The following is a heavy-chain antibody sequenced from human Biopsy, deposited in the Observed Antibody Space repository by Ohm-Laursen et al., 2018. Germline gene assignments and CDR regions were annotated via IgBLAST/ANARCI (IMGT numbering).Heavy chain of an antibody. J-gene: IGHJ4*02. CDR3: ARDTPETYDYDNDDNSPFPRRYIDY. Sequence: SLRLSCAASGFPFSDYYMSWIRQAPGKGLEWISYIASSGGTTYYVDSVKGRFTISRDNAEKSLYLQMNSLRAEDTAVYYCARDTPETYDYDNDDNSPFPRRYIDYWGQGTLVTVSS. CDR1: GFPFSDYY. CDR2: IASSGGTT. D-gene: IGHD3-22*01. V-gene: IGHV3-11*01.